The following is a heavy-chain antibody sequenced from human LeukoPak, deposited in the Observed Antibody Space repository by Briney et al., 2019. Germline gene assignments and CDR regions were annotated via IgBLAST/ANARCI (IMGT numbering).Heavy chain of an antibody. V-gene: IGHV3-48*01. Sequence: GGSLRLSCAASGFTFSSYSMNWVRQAPGKGLEWVSYISSSSSTIYYADSVKGRFTISRDNAKNSLCLQMNSLRAEDTAVYYCASLVRGVTSAFDIWGQGTMVTVSS. CDR1: GFTFSSYS. CDR2: ISSSSSTI. D-gene: IGHD3-10*01. CDR3: ASLVRGVTSAFDI. J-gene: IGHJ3*02.